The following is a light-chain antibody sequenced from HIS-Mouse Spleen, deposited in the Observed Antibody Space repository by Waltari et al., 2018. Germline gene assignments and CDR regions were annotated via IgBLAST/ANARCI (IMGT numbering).Light chain of an antibody. J-gene: IGLJ2*01. V-gene: IGLV2-23*01. Sequence: QSALTQPASASASPGPSTTISCTGTCSHLGSYTLVPWYQQPPGKAPRLMLYDGSKRPSGVSNRFSGSKSGNTASLTISGLQAEDEADYYCCSYAGSSPYVVFGGGTKLTVL. CDR1: CSHLGSYTL. CDR3: CSYAGSSPYVV. CDR2: DGS.